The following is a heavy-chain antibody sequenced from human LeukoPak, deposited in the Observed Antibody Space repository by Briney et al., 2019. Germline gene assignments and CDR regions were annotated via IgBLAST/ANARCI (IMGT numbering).Heavy chain of an antibody. V-gene: IGHV4-34*01. Sequence: SETLSLTCAVYGGSFSGYYWTLIRQPPGKGLEWIGEINHSGSTNYNPSLKSRVTISVDTSKNQFSLKLRSVTAADTAVYYCARDPSGSFFNWFDPWGQGTLVTVSS. J-gene: IGHJ5*02. CDR3: ARDPSGSFFNWFDP. D-gene: IGHD1-26*01. CDR2: INHSGST. CDR1: GGSFSGYY.